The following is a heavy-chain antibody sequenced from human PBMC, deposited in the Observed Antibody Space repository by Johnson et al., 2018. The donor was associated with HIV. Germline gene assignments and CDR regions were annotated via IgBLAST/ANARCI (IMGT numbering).Heavy chain of an antibody. V-gene: IGHV3-30-3*01. CDR2: ISYDGSNK. CDR3: AKDIYGYDAFDI. J-gene: IGHJ3*02. CDR1: GFTFSSYA. Sequence: QVQLVESGGGVVQPGRSLRLSCAASGFTFSSYAMHWVRQAPGKGLEWVAVISYDGSNKYYADSVKGRCTISRDNSKNTLYLQMNRLRAEDTALYYCAKDIYGYDAFDIWGQGTMVTVSS. D-gene: IGHD5-24*01.